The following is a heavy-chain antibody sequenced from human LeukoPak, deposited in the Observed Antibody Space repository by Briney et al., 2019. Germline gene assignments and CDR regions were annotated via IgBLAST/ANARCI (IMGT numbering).Heavy chain of an antibody. J-gene: IGHJ6*03. CDR2: IIPIFSTA. D-gene: IGHD4-17*01. CDR1: GGTFSSSA. V-gene: IGHV1-69*13. CDR3: ATPTTVTTYYYYYMDV. Sequence: SVKASCKASGGTFSSSAISWVRQAPGQGLEWMGGIIPIFSTADYAQKFQGRVTITADESTSTACMELSSLRSEDTAVYYCATPTTVTTYYYYYMDVWGKGTTVTISS.